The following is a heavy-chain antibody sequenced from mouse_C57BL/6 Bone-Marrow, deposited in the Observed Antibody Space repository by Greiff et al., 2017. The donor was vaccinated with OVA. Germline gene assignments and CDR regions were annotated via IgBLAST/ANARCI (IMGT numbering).Heavy chain of an antibody. D-gene: IGHD2-1*01. CDR3: TTDGNYEFFAY. J-gene: IGHJ3*01. V-gene: IGHV14-4*01. CDR2: IDPENGDT. CDR1: GFNIKDDY. Sequence: EVQLQQSGAELVRPGASVKLSCTASGFNIKDDYMHWVKQRPEQGLEWIGWIDPENGDTEYASKFQGKATITADTSSNTAYLQLSSLTSEDTAVYYCTTDGNYEFFAYWGQGTLVTVSA.